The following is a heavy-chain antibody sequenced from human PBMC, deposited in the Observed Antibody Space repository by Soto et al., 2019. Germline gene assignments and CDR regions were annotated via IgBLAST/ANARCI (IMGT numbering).Heavy chain of an antibody. V-gene: IGHV3-74*01. CDR2: INSDGSST. CDR3: ARVPMYDFWSGYVDY. D-gene: IGHD3-3*01. J-gene: IGHJ4*02. Sequence: PGGSLRLSCAASGFTFSSYWMHWVRQAPGKGLVWVSRINSDGSSTSYADSVKGRFTISRDNAKNTLYLQMNSLRAEDTAVYYCARVPMYDFWSGYVDYWGQGTLVTVS. CDR1: GFTFSSYW.